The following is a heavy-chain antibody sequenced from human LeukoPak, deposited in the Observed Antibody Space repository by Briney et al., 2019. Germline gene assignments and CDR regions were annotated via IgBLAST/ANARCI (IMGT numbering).Heavy chain of an antibody. V-gene: IGHV4-59*01. Sequence: KASETLSLTCTVSGGSISNYYWSWIWQPLGKGLEWIGYIYHSGSVNYNPSLKSRVTISVDTTNNQFSLKLNSVTAADTAVYYCARGGGFGSPPAYWGQGTLVTVSS. J-gene: IGHJ4*02. CDR3: ARGGGFGSPPAY. CDR2: IYHSGSV. D-gene: IGHD3-10*01. CDR1: GGSISNYY.